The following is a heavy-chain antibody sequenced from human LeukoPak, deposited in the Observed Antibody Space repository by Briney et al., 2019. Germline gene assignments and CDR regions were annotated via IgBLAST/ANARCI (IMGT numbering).Heavy chain of an antibody. Sequence: GGSLRLSCAASGFTFSSYAMSWIRQAPGKGLEWVSSINNSGGRIYYADSVKGRFTISRDNSKNTLYIQMNSLRAEDTAIYYCAKHGEAYGDSRTDYWGQGTLVTVPS. D-gene: IGHD4-17*01. V-gene: IGHV3-23*01. CDR3: AKHGEAYGDSRTDY. CDR2: INNSGGRI. J-gene: IGHJ4*02. CDR1: GFTFSSYA.